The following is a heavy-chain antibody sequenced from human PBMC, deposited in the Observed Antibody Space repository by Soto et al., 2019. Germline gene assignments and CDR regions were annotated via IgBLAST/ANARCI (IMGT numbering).Heavy chain of an antibody. CDR2: IWYDGSNK. CDR1: GFTFSSYG. CDR3: ARESIAVAGLHFYYYYGMDV. Sequence: GGSLRLSCAASGFTFSSYGMHWVRQAPGKGLEWVAVIWYDGSNKYYADSVKGRFTISRDNSKNTLYLQMNSLRAEDTAVYYCARESIAVAGLHFYYYYGMDVWGQGTTVTVS. J-gene: IGHJ6*02. V-gene: IGHV3-33*01. D-gene: IGHD6-19*01.